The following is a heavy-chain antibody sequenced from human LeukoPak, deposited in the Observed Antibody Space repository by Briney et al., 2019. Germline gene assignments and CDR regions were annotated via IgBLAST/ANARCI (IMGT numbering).Heavy chain of an antibody. V-gene: IGHV4-39*07. Sequence: PSETLSLTCTVSGGSISSSSYYWGWIRQPPGKGLEWIGSIYYSGSTYYNPSLKSRVTISVDTSKNQFSLKLSSVTAADTAVYYCARAGLDIVVTTAPPGGMDVWGQGTTVTVSS. CDR1: GGSISSSSYY. CDR2: IYYSGST. D-gene: IGHD2-15*01. J-gene: IGHJ6*02. CDR3: ARAGLDIVVTTAPPGGMDV.